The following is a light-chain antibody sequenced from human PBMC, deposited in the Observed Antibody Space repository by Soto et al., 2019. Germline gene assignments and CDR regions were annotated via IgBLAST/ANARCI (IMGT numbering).Light chain of an antibody. CDR1: SGSVSTSNY. V-gene: IGLV8-61*01. CDR2: STN. Sequence: QTVVTQAPSVSVSPGGTVTLTCGLSSGSVSTSNYPSWYQQTPGQAPRTLIYSTNTRSSGVPDRFSGSIFGNKAALTITGTRADDGSEYYCVLFQHGGRKWVFGGGTQLTVL. CDR3: VLFQHGGRKWV. J-gene: IGLJ3*02.